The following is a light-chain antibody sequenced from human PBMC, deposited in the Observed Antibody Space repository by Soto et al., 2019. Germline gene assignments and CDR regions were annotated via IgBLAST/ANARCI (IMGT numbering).Light chain of an antibody. CDR3: QQYYSTVCT. J-gene: IGKJ2*02. CDR1: QSLLYSPNYKNY. CDR2: WAS. Sequence: DIVMTQSPDSLAVSLGERATINCKSSQSLLYSPNYKNYLAWYQQKPGQPPKLLISWASARESGVPDRFSGSGSGTDFTLTISSLPAEDVAVYYCQQYYSTVCTFGQGTKVEIK. V-gene: IGKV4-1*01.